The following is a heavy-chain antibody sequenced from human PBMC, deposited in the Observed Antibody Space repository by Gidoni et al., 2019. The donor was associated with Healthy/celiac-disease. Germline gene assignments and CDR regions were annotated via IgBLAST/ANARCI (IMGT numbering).Heavy chain of an antibody. J-gene: IGHJ4*02. V-gene: IGHV5-51*01. CDR1: DSSFPSYW. CDR3: ARGGDAEWLLCPPPDFDS. D-gene: IGHD3-3*01. Sequence: EVQLVQSGAEVKKPGESLQHSYKGSDSSFPSYWLGWVRQMPGKDREWMGIIYPGDSDTRYSPSFQGQVTISADKSISTAYLQWSSLKASDTAMYYCARGGDAEWLLCPPPDFDSWGQGTLVTVSS. CDR2: IYPGDSDT.